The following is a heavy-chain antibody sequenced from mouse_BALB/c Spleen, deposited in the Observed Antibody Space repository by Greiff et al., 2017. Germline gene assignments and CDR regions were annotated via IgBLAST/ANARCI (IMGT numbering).Heavy chain of an antibody. CDR2: IWGDGST. V-gene: IGHV2-3*01. CDR1: GFSLSRYS. Sequence: VMLVESGPGLVAPSQSLSITCTVSGFSLSRYSVHWVRQPPGKGLEWLGVIWGDGSTNYHSALISRLSISKDNSKSQVFLKLNSLQTDDTATYYCAKGGDYDGAMDYWGQGTSVTVSS. CDR3: AKGGDYDGAMDY. J-gene: IGHJ4*01. D-gene: IGHD2-4*01.